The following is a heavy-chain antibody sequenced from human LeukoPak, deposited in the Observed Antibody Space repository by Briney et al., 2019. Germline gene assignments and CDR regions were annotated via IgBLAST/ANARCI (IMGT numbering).Heavy chain of an antibody. V-gene: IGHV3-7*03. CDR1: GFTFSSYW. CDR3: ARPRLEYCSGGSCFDAFDI. Sequence: GGSLRLSCAASGFTFSSYWMSWVRQAPGKGLEWVANIKQDGSEKYYVDSVKGRFTISRDNSKNTLFLQMNSLTAEDTAIYSCARPRLEYCSGGSCFDAFDIWGQGTMVTVSS. CDR2: IKQDGSEK. D-gene: IGHD2-15*01. J-gene: IGHJ3*02.